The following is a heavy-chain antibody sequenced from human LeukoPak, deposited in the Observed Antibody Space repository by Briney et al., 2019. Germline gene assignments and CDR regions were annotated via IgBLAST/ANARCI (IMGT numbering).Heavy chain of an antibody. V-gene: IGHV3-33*01. CDR3: ARANYGSGKGNNWFDP. CDR2: IWYDGSNK. Sequence: PGGSLRLSCAASGFTFSSYGMHWVRQAPGKGLEWVAVIWYDGSNKYYADSVKGRFTISRDNSKNTLYLQMNSLRAEDTAVYYCARANYGSGKGNNWFDPWGQGTLVTVSS. CDR1: GFTFSSYG. J-gene: IGHJ5*02. D-gene: IGHD3-10*01.